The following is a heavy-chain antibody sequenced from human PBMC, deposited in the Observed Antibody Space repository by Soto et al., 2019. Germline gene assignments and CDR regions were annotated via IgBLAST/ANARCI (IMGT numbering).Heavy chain of an antibody. CDR3: ARDEEYYDIVAGYYIPADYFDY. D-gene: IGHD3-9*01. Sequence: ASVKVSCKASGYTFTSYGISWVRPAPGQGLEWMGWISAYNGNTNYAQKLQGRVTMTTDTSTSTAYMELRSLRSDDTAVYYCARDEEYYDIVAGYYIPADYFDYWGQGTLVTVSS. J-gene: IGHJ4*02. CDR2: ISAYNGNT. V-gene: IGHV1-18*01. CDR1: GYTFTSYG.